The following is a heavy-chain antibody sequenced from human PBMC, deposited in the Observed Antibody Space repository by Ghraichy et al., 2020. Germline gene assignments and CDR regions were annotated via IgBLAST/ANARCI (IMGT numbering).Heavy chain of an antibody. CDR1: GGTFSSYA. V-gene: IGHV1-69*06. J-gene: IGHJ5*02. Sequence: SVKVSCKASGGTFSSYAISWVRQAPGQGLEWMGGIIPIFGTANYAQKFQGRVTITAGKSTSTAYMELSSLRSEDTAVYYCARVYKSVRHHWFDPWGQGTLVTVSS. CDR2: IIPIFGTA. CDR3: ARVYKSVRHHWFDP. D-gene: IGHD5-24*01.